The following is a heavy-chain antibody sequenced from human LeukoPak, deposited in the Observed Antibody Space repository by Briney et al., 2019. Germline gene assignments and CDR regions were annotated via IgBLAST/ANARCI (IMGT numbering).Heavy chain of an antibody. CDR1: GYIFTSYD. J-gene: IGHJ5*02. D-gene: IGHD3-16*02. CDR3: ARGPLVRLPSSFDP. CDR2: MNPNSGNT. Sequence: ASVKVSCKASGYIFTSYDINWVRHATGQGLEWMGWMNPNSGNTGSAQRFQGRITMTRDTSISTAYMELSSLRSEDTAVYYCARGPLVRLPSSFDPWGQGTLVTVSS. V-gene: IGHV1-8*01.